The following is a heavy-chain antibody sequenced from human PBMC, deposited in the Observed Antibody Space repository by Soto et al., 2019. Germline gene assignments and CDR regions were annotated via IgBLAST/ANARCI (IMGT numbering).Heavy chain of an antibody. CDR3: ARDNTGSLDS. V-gene: IGHV4-30-2*01. Sequence: NPSETLSRTSAASRGSISYGVYSWSWIRQPPGKGLEWIGFIYHTGSTYYSPSLESRVTISVDRSKNQLYLSLSSVTAADTAVYSCARDNTGSLDSWRQVTLVTVSS. D-gene: IGHD3-10*01. J-gene: IGHJ5*01. CDR2: IYHTGST. CDR1: RGSISYGVYS.